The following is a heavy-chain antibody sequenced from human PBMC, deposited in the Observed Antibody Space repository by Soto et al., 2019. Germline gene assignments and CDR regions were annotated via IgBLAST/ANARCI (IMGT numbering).Heavy chain of an antibody. J-gene: IGHJ4*02. CDR3: AKDRGSSSWDPIFDF. Sequence: ELVESGGGFIEPGRSLRLSCAASGFTFDDYAIHWFRQAPGKGLEWVSGISWDSAVIDYAVSVKGRFTIGRDNARNSLYLHMNNLRPEDTALYFCAKDRGSSSWDPIFDFWGRGTLVTVSS. CDR2: ISWDSAVI. D-gene: IGHD6-13*01. V-gene: IGHV3-9*01. CDR1: GFTFDDYA.